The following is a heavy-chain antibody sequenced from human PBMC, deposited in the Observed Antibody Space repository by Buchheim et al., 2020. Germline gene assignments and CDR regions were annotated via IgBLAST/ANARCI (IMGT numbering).Heavy chain of an antibody. CDR2: IIPILGIA. V-gene: IGHV1-69*04. J-gene: IGHJ6*02. CDR3: AGTGYCSSTSCYSADYYYYGMDV. Sequence: QVQLVQSGAEVKKPGSSVKVSCKASGGTFSSYAISWVRQAPGQGLEWMGRIIPILGIANYAQKFQGRVTITADKSTSTAYMELSSLRSEETAVYYCAGTGYCSSTSCYSADYYYYGMDVWGQGTT. CDR1: GGTFSSYA. D-gene: IGHD2-2*01.